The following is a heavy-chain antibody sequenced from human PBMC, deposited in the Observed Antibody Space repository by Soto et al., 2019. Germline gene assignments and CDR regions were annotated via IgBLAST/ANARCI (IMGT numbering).Heavy chain of an antibody. CDR2: INPNSGGT. V-gene: IGHV1-2*04. Sequence: ASVKVSCKASGYTFTGYYMHWVRQAPGQGLEWMGWINPNSGGTNYAQKFQGWVTMTRDTSISTAYMELSRLRSDDTAVYYCARGRYCISTSCYGYYYYYGMDVWGQGTTVTVSS. CDR1: GYTFTGYY. J-gene: IGHJ6*02. CDR3: ARGRYCISTSCYGYYYYYGMDV. D-gene: IGHD2-2*01.